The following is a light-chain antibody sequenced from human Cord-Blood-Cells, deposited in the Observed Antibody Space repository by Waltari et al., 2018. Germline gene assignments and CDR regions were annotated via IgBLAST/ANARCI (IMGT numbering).Light chain of an antibody. CDR3: QQYYSTPLT. V-gene: IGKV4-1*01. Sequence: DIVMTQSPDSLAVSLGERATIHCNSSQRVLYSSNNKTYLAWYQQKPGQPPKLLIYWASTRESGVPDRFSGSGSGTDFTLTISSLQAEDVAVYYCQQYYSTPLTFGGGTKVEIK. CDR2: WAS. J-gene: IGKJ4*01. CDR1: QRVLYSSNNKTY.